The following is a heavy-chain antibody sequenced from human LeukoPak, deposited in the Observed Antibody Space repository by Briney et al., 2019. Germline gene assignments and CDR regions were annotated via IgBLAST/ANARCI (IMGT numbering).Heavy chain of an antibody. Sequence: ASVKVSCKASGYTFTSYGISWVRQAPGQGLEWMGWISAYNGNTNSAQKLPVRVTMTTDTSTSTAYMELRGLRSDDTAVYYCAREASTLWAFDIWGQGTMVTVSS. D-gene: IGHD3-16*01. CDR1: GYTFTSYG. J-gene: IGHJ3*02. CDR2: ISAYNGNT. CDR3: AREASTLWAFDI. V-gene: IGHV1-18*01.